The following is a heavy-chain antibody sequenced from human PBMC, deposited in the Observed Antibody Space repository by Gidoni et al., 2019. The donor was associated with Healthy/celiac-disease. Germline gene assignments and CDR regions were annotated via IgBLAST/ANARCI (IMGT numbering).Heavy chain of an antibody. V-gene: IGHV1-69*01. CDR3: ARVQVAGTGPNWYFDL. D-gene: IGHD6-19*01. CDR2: IIPILGTA. CDR1: GGTFSSSA. Sequence: QVQLVQSGAEVKKPGSSVQVSCKASGGTFSSSAISWVRQAPGQGLEWMGGIIPILGTANYAQKFQGRVTITADESTSTAYMELSSLRSEDTAVYYCARVQVAGTGPNWYFDLWGRGTLVTVSS. J-gene: IGHJ2*01.